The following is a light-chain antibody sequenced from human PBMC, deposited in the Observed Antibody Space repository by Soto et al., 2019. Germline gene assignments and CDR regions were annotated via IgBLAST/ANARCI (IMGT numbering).Light chain of an antibody. V-gene: IGLV2-11*01. CDR2: DVN. J-gene: IGLJ2*01. Sequence: QSALTQPRSVSGSPGQSVTISCTGATSAVGGSDYVSWYQHHPGKAPELMLYDVNKRPSGVPDRFSGSKSGTTAALTISGLQTEDEADYYCCSYAGSSTLIFGGGTKLTVL. CDR3: CSYAGSSTLI. CDR1: TSAVGGSDY.